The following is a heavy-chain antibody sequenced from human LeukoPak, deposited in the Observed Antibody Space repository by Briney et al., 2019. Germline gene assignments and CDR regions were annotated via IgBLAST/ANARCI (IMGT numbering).Heavy chain of an antibody. CDR2: ISDNGGST. D-gene: IGHD6-19*01. CDR1: GFTFSSYA. V-gene: IGHV3-64D*06. CDR3: VKYSSGWYDY. Sequence: TGGSLRLSCSASGFTFSSYAIHWVRQAPGKGLEYVSAISDNGGSTYYADSVKGRFTISRDNSKNTLYLQMSSLRAEDTAVYYCVKYSSGWYDYWGQGTLVTVSS. J-gene: IGHJ4*02.